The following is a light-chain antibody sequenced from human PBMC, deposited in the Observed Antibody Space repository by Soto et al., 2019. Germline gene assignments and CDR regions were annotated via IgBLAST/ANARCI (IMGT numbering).Light chain of an antibody. CDR1: QSISSW. J-gene: IGKJ1*01. V-gene: IGKV1-5*01. Sequence: DIQMTQSPSTLSASVGDRVTITCRASQSISSWLAWYQQKPGKAPKLLIYDASSLESGVPSRFSGSGSGTEFKLAISSLQPDDFANYYCQQYNSYPWTFGQGTKVEIK. CDR2: DAS. CDR3: QQYNSYPWT.